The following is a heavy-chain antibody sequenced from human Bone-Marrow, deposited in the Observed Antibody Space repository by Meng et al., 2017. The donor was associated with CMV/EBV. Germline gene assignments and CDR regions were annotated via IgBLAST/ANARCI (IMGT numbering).Heavy chain of an antibody. CDR1: YA. CDR2: IIPIFGTA. D-gene: IGHD2-2*02. Sequence: YAISWVRQAPGQGLEWMGGIIPIFGTANYAQKFQGRVTITADKSTSTAYMELSSLRSEDTAVYYCARDLEWLGRIVPAAILSGGGFDPWGQGTLVTVSS. CDR3: ARDLEWLGRIVPAAILSGGGFDP. V-gene: IGHV1-69*06. J-gene: IGHJ5*02.